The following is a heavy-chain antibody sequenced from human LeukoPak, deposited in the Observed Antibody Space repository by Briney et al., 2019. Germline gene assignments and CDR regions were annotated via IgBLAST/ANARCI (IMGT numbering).Heavy chain of an antibody. Sequence: GGSLRLSCAAAGFTLTTYGTHWLRQAPGKGLEWVAVIWYDGSKKFYGDSVKGRFTVSRDTSENTMYLQMNTLRAEDTAVYYCARDGGSGIDYWGQGTLVSVYS. CDR1: GFTLTTYG. CDR3: ARDGGSGIDY. CDR2: IWYDGSKK. J-gene: IGHJ4*02. V-gene: IGHV3-33*01. D-gene: IGHD3-10*01.